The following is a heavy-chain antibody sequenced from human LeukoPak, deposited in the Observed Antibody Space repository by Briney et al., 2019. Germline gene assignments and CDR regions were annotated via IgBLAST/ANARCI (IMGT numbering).Heavy chain of an antibody. CDR2: IKQDGSEK. CDR1: GFTFSSYW. Sequence: GGSLRLSCAASGFTFSSYWMSWVRQAPGKGLEWVANIKQDGSEKYYVDSVKGRFTISRDNAKNSLYLQMNSLRAEDTAVYYCARFKMGTDDAFDIWGQGIMVTVSS. J-gene: IGHJ3*02. CDR3: ARFKMGTDDAFDI. V-gene: IGHV3-7*01. D-gene: IGHD5-24*01.